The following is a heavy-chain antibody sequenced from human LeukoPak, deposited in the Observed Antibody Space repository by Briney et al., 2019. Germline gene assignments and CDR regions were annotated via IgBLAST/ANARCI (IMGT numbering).Heavy chain of an antibody. V-gene: IGHV4-39*02. CDR2: IYYSGST. D-gene: IGHD6-19*01. CDR1: GDSISTSSYY. CDR3: ARSVAGKQDRYFYYYGMDV. J-gene: IGHJ6*02. Sequence: SETLSLTCTVSGDSISTSSYYWGWIRQPPGKGLEWIGSIYYSGSTYYNPSLKSRVTMSVDTSKNHFSLKLSSVTAADTAVYYCARSVAGKQDRYFYYYGMDVWGQGTTVTVSS.